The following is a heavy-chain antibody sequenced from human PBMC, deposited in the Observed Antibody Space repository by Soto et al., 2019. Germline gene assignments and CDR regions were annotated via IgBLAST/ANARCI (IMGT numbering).Heavy chain of an antibody. J-gene: IGHJ3*02. CDR3: AKGLSAIVGTTLPRDAFNI. CDR2: ISHDGSYK. V-gene: IGHV3-30*18. CDR1: GFSFTTYV. D-gene: IGHD1-26*01. Sequence: GSLRLSCAASGFSFTTYVMHWVRQAPGKGLEWVAVISHDGSYKYYGDAVKGRFTISRDTSKNAVYLEMNSLRPEDTAVYYCAKGLSAIVGTTLPRDAFNIWGQGTMVTVSS.